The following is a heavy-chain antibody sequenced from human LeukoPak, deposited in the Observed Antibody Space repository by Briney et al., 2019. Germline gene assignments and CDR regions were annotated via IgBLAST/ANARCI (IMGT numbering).Heavy chain of an antibody. CDR3: ARETSPYCGGDCYPTPRIDY. CDR1: GFTFSSYW. J-gene: IGHJ4*02. CDR2: ITQDGSEK. D-gene: IGHD2-21*02. Sequence: GESLRLSCAASGFTFSSYWMSWVRQAPGKGLEWVANITQDGSEKYYVDSVKGRSTISRDNAKNSLYLQMNSLRAEDTAVYYCARETSPYCGGDCYPTPRIDYWGQGTLVTVSS. V-gene: IGHV3-7*05.